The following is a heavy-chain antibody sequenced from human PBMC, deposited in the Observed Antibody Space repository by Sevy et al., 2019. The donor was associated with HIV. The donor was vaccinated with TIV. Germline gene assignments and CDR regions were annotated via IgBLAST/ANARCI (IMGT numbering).Heavy chain of an antibody. CDR3: ARDRNTAMVIGMDV. V-gene: IGHV3-53*01. Sequence: GGSLRLSCAASGFIVSSNYMSWVRQAPGKGLEWVSVIYSGGSTYYADSVKGRFTISRDNSKNTLYLQMNSRRAEDTAVYYCARDRNTAMVIGMDVWGQGTTVTVSS. J-gene: IGHJ6*02. D-gene: IGHD5-18*01. CDR2: IYSGGST. CDR1: GFIVSSNY.